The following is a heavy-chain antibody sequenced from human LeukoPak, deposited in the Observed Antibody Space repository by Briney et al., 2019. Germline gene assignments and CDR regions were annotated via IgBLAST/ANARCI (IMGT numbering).Heavy chain of an antibody. D-gene: IGHD2-2*01. J-gene: IGHJ4*02. CDR1: GASITGYH. CDR3: ARGDALSPADY. CDR2: IYYSGST. V-gene: IGHV4-59*01. Sequence: PSETLSLTCSVSGASITGYHWSWIRQPPGKGLEWIGYIYYSGSTNYNPSLKSRVTISVDTSKNQFSLKLSSVTAADTAVYYCARGDALSPADYWGQGTLVTVSS.